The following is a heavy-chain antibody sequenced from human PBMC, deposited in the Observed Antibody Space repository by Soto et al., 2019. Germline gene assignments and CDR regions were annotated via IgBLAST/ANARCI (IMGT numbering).Heavy chain of an antibody. CDR1: GGTFSSYA. Sequence: QVQLVQSGAEVKKPGSSVKVSCKASGGTFSSYAISWVRQAPGQGLEWMGGIIPIFGTANYAQKFQGRVTITADESTSTANMELSSLRSEDTAVYYCARALRYCSGGSCYSHYYYGMDVWGQGTTVTVSS. D-gene: IGHD2-15*01. CDR3: ARALRYCSGGSCYSHYYYGMDV. V-gene: IGHV1-69*01. CDR2: IIPIFGTA. J-gene: IGHJ6*02.